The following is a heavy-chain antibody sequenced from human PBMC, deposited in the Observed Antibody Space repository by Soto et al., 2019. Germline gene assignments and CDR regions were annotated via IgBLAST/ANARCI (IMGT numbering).Heavy chain of an antibody. CDR2: IYTSGST. CDR1: GGSISGYY. CDR3: ARDLAVTTIWFDP. Sequence: QVQLQESGPGLVKPSETLSLTCTVSGGSISGYYWTWIRQPAGKGLEWIGRIYTSGSTNYNPSLKSRVTMSVDTSKNQFSLKLSSVTAADTAVYSCARDLAVTTIWFDPWGQGTLVTVSS. J-gene: IGHJ5*02. D-gene: IGHD4-17*01. V-gene: IGHV4-4*07.